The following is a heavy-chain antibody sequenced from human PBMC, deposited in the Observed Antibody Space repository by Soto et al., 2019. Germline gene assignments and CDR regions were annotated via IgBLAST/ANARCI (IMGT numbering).Heavy chain of an antibody. CDR2: IYSGGST. V-gene: IGHV3-66*01. CDR3: ARGSQSSIRPSIYYFDY. J-gene: IGHJ4*02. CDR1: GFTVSSNY. Sequence: EVQLVESGGGLVQPGGSLRLSCAASGFTVSSNYMSWVRQAPGKGLEWVSVIYSGGSTYYADSVKGRFTISRDNSKNTMYLQMNSLRAEETAVYYCARGSQSSIRPSIYYFDYWGQGTLVTVSS. D-gene: IGHD3-3*02.